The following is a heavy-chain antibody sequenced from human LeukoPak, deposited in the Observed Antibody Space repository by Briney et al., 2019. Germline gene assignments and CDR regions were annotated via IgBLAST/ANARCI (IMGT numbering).Heavy chain of an antibody. CDR3: TTGIDDGGGY. CDR2: IKNKNEGGAG. V-gene: IGHV3-15*07. J-gene: IGHJ4*02. CDR1: GLTFENVW. Sequence: GGSLRLSCGVSGLTFENVWMNWVRQAPGKGLEWVGRIKNKNEGGAGHYAASVKDRFSISRDDSRTTLFLQMNSLKIEDTGVYYCTTGIDDGGGYWGQGTQVTVSS. D-gene: IGHD3-10*01.